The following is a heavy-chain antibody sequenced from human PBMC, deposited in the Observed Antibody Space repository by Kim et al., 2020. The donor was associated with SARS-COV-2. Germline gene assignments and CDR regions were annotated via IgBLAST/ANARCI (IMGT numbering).Heavy chain of an antibody. J-gene: IGHJ6*02. Sequence: ASVKVSCKASGYTFTSYGISWVRQAPGQGLEWMGWISAYNGNTNYAQKLQGRVTMTTDTSTSTAYMELRSLRSDDTAVYYCARGYSPVYYYGSGSYSDYYYYYGMDVWGQGTTVTVSS. V-gene: IGHV1-18*01. CDR3: ARGYSPVYYYGSGSYSDYYYYYGMDV. CDR2: ISAYNGNT. CDR1: GYTFTSYG. D-gene: IGHD3-10*01.